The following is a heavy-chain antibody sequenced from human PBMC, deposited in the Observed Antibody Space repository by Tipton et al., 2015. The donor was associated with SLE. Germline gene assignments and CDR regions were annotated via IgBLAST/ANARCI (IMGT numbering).Heavy chain of an antibody. CDR1: GGSISSYD. J-gene: IGHJ6*03. CDR3: ARVPGLERSYYYNYYMDV. CDR2: IYYSGST. V-gene: IGHV4-59*01. Sequence: LRPSCTVSGGSISSYDWSWIRQPPGKGLEWIGNIYYSGSTNYNPSLKSRVTISVDTSKNQFSLRLSSVTAADTAVYYCARVPGLERSYYYNYYMDVWGKGTTVTVSS. D-gene: IGHD1-1*01.